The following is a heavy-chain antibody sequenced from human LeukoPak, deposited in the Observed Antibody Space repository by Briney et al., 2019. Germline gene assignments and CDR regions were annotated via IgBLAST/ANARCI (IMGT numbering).Heavy chain of an antibody. Sequence: SETLSLTCPVSGGSISSYYWSWIRQPPGKGLEWIGYIYYSGSTNYNPSLKSRVTISVDTSKNQFSLKLSSVTAADTAVYYCARVAMVRHFDYWGQGTLVTVSS. J-gene: IGHJ4*02. CDR3: ARVAMVRHFDY. CDR2: IYYSGST. V-gene: IGHV4-59*01. CDR1: GGSISSYY. D-gene: IGHD5-18*01.